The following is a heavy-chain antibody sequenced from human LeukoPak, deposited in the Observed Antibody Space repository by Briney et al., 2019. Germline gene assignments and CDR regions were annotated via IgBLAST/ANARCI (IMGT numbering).Heavy chain of an antibody. CDR1: GYTFTSYD. J-gene: IGHJ6*03. D-gene: IGHD3-9*01. CDR3: ASSYDILTGPQYYYYYYMDV. CDR2: MNPNSGNT. Sequence: ASVKVSCKASGYTFTSYDINWVRQATGQGLEWMGWMNPNSGNTGYAQKFQGRVTITRNTSISTAYMELSRLRSDDTAVYYCASSYDILTGPQYYYYYYMDVWGKGTTVTVSS. V-gene: IGHV1-8*03.